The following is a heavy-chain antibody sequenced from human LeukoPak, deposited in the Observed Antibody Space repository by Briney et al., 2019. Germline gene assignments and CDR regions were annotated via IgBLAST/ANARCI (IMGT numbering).Heavy chain of an antibody. D-gene: IGHD2-2*01. CDR3: AKQGYCGSTSCPLQFDY. J-gene: IGHJ4*02. CDR2: IVASGGNT. CDR1: GFTFSNYD. Sequence: GGSLILSCAASGFTFSNYDMSWVRQAPGKGLEWVSAIVASGGNTYYADSVKGRFTISRDNSKNTLSLHMNSLRVDDTAVYYCAKQGYCGSTSCPLQFDYWGQGALVTVSS. V-gene: IGHV3-23*01.